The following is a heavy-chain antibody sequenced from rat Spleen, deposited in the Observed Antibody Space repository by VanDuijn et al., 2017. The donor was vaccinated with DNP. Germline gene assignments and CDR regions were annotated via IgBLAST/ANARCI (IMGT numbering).Heavy chain of an antibody. CDR1: GFMFSNYW. D-gene: IGHD1-11*01. CDR2: ISTGGGST. CDR3: TRDRGYGGYFDC. V-gene: IGHV5-31*01. J-gene: IGHJ2*01. Sequence: EVQLVQSGGGPVQPGRSLKLSCVASGFMFSNYWMTWIRQAPTKGLEWVAYISTGGGSTSYRDSVKGRFTISRDNANSILSLQMNSLRSEDTATYYCTRDRGYGGYFDCWGQGVMVTVSS.